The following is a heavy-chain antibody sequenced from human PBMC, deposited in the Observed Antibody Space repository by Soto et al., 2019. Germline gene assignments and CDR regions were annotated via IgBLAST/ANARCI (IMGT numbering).Heavy chain of an antibody. D-gene: IGHD3-3*01. CDR2: IYYSGST. CDR1: GGSISSGGYY. CDR3: ASGRTTIFGVVYGMDV. J-gene: IGHJ6*02. Sequence: QVQLQESGPGLVKPSQTLSLTCTVSGGSISSGGYYWSRIRQHPGKGLEWIGYIYYSGSTYYNPSLKSRVTISVDTSKNQFSLKLSSVTAADTAVYYCASGRTTIFGVVYGMDVWGQGTTVTVSS. V-gene: IGHV4-31*03.